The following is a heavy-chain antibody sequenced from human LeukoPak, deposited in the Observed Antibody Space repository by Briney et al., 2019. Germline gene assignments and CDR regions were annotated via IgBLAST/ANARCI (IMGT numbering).Heavy chain of an antibody. V-gene: IGHV5-51*01. Sequence: GESLKISCKGSGYSFTFYWIGWVRQMPGKGLEWMGIIYPGDSDTRYSPSFQGQVTISADKSISTAYLQWSSLKASDTAMYYCARHSPGVGYYDSSGYYSWLDPWGQGTLVTVSS. CDR3: ARHSPGVGYYDSSGYYSWLDP. J-gene: IGHJ5*02. CDR2: IYPGDSDT. D-gene: IGHD3-22*01. CDR1: GYSFTFYW.